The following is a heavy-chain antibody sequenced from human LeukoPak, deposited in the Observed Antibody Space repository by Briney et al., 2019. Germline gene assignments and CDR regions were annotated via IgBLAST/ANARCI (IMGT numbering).Heavy chain of an antibody. CDR2: ISCNGCST. Sequence: GGSLRLSCSASGFNFSSYAMYWVRQAPGKGLEDVSGISCNGCSTYHADAVKGRFTISRDNSKNTLNLQMSSLRAEDTAVYFCVRSYGSGPYIDYWGQGTLVTVSS. CDR1: GFNFSSYA. D-gene: IGHD3-10*01. V-gene: IGHV3-64D*06. J-gene: IGHJ4*02. CDR3: VRSYGSGPYIDY.